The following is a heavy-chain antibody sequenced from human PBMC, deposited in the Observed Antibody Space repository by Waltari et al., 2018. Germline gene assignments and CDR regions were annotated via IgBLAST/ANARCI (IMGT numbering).Heavy chain of an antibody. D-gene: IGHD3-16*01. J-gene: IGHJ3*01. CDR3: ARGKSWGLDALDV. V-gene: IGHV1-8*01. Sequence: QVQLMQSGAEVKKHGASVKVSCKTSGDTFTNYDINWVRLATGQGLEWMGWMSPHGGDTGYADKFQGRVTMTWNTSITTAHMELRGLNSDDTAVYYCARGKSWGLDALDVWGQGEVVTVSS. CDR1: GDTFTNYD. CDR2: MSPHGGDT.